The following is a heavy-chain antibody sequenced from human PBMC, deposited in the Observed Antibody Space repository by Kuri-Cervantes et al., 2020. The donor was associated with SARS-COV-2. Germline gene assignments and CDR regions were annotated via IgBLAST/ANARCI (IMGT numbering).Heavy chain of an antibody. CDR1: GFTFSSYA. CDR2: ISYDGSNK. CDR3: ARDHAVGGEWLVPDPSYYMDV. Sequence: GESLKISCAASGFTFSSYAMHWVRQAPGKGLEWVAVISYDGSNKYYADSVKGRFTISRDNSKNTLYLQMNSLRAEDTAVYYCARDHAVGGEWLVPDPSYYMDVWGKGTTVTVSS. D-gene: IGHD6-19*01. V-gene: IGHV3-30-3*01. J-gene: IGHJ6*03.